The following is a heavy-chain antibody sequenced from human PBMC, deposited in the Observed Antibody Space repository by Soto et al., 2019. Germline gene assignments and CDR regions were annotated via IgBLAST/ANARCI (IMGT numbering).Heavy chain of an antibody. J-gene: IGHJ4*02. CDR2: ISGTGSAK. Sequence: PGGSLRLSCAVSGITFSSYAMSWVRQAPGKGLEFVSNISGTGSAKDYAHSVKGRFTISRDNARNSLYLQMNSLRAEDTAIYYCAPYPPPTAVTYWGQGTLVTVSS. V-gene: IGHV3-48*04. CDR1: GITFSSYA. CDR3: APYPPPTAVTY.